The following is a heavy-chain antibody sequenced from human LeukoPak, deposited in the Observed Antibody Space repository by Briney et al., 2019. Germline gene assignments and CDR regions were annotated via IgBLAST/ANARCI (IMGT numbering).Heavy chain of an antibody. J-gene: IGHJ3*02. CDR1: GGSISSGDYY. CDR2: IYYSGST. CDR3: ARGAASDAFDI. V-gene: IGHV4-30-4*08. Sequence: PSQTLSLTCTVSGGSISSGDYYWSWIRQPPGKGLEWIGYIYYSGSTYYNPSLKSRVTISVDKSKNQFSLKLGSVTAADTAVYYCARGAASDAFDIWGQGTMVTVSS.